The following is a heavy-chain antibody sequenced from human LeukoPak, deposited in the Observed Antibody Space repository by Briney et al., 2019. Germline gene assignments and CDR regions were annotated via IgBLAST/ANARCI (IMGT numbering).Heavy chain of an antibody. CDR3: AKALLITMIVVVTPSDY. V-gene: IGHV3-23*01. J-gene: IGHJ4*02. D-gene: IGHD3-22*01. CDR1: GFTFSSYA. Sequence: GGSLRLSCAASGFTFSSYAMSWVRQAPGKGLEWVSAISGSDGSTYYADSVKGRFTISRDNSKNTLYLQMNSLRAEDTAVYYCAKALLITMIVVVTPSDYWGQGTLVTVSS. CDR2: ISGSDGST.